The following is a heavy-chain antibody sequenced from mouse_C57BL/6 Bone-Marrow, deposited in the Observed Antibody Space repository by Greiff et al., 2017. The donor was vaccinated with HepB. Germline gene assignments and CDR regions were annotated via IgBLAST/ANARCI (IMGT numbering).Heavy chain of an antibody. CDR1: GFNITDYY. D-gene: IGHD2-5*01. CDR2: IDPEDGET. CDR3: ARRYYSNYGDAMDY. J-gene: IGHJ4*01. Sequence: VQLQQSGAELVKPGASVKLSCTASGFNITDYYMHWVKQRPERGLEWIGRIDPEDGETKYAPKFQGKATMTADTSSTTAYLQLSSLTSEDAAVYYCARRYYSNYGDAMDYWGQGTSVTVSS. V-gene: IGHV14-2*01.